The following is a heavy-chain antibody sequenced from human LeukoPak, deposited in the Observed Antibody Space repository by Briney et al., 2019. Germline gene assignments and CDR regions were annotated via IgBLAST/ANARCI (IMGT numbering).Heavy chain of an antibody. J-gene: IGHJ4*02. D-gene: IGHD1-26*01. CDR2: MYYDGST. CDR3: ARRSDSGSDDGEDYFDF. Sequence: GSLRLSCAASGFTFSTYAMSWVRQPPGKGLEWIGSMYYDGSTYYNPSLKSRVSISVDTSNNQFSLKLTSVTAADTAVYFCARRSDSGSDDGEDYFDFWGQGTLVTISS. V-gene: IGHV4-39*01. CDR1: GFTFSTYA.